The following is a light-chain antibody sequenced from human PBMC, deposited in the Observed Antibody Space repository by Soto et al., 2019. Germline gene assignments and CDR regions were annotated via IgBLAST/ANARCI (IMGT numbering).Light chain of an antibody. V-gene: IGKV2-30*02. J-gene: IGKJ1*01. CDR2: KVS. CDR3: MQGTLWSWT. CDR1: QGLVHRDGHTY. Sequence: DVVLTQSPLSLPLALGQPASISCRSSQGLVHRDGHTYLTWFHLRPGQSPRRLIYKVSNWDSGVPDRFRGYGSGTDFTLKIIRVEAEDVGTYFCMQGTLWSWTLGQGTKVE.